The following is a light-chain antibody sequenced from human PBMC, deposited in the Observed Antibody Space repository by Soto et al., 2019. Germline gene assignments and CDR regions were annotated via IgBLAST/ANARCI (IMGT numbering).Light chain of an antibody. CDR2: ASS. Sequence: DIQLTQSPSSLSASVGHRLTIIWRARQHIYTYVKWYQLKPGKAPKLLIFASSTLQSGVPSRFSGSGSGADFSLTISSLQPEDFATYYCQQSYSNILSFGGGTRVEL. V-gene: IGKV1-39*01. CDR3: QQSYSNILS. CDR1: QHIYTY. J-gene: IGKJ4*01.